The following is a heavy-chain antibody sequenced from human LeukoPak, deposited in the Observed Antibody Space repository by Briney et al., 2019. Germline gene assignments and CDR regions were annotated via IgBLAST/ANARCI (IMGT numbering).Heavy chain of an antibody. CDR2: INPTGTGT. V-gene: IGHV1-46*01. J-gene: IGHJ5*02. CDR1: GYNFAGYY. Sequence: GASVKVSRKASGYNFAGYYIHWVRQAPGQGLEWIGLINPTGTGTLYAQKFQGRVTMTRDMSTSTDYMELSSLRSEDTAVYYCARDNSVGDIAWWFDPWGQGTLVTVSS. D-gene: IGHD3-10*01. CDR3: ARDNSVGDIAWWFDP.